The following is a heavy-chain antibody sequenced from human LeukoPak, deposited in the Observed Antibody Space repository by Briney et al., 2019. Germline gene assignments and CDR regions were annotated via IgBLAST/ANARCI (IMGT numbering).Heavy chain of an antibody. V-gene: IGHV1-2*02. CDR2: INPSSGGT. Sequence: ASVKVSCKASGYTFTSYYMHWVRQAPGQGLEWMGWINPSSGGTNFAQKFQGRVTMTRDTSISAAYMELSRLTSDDTAVYYCARDQNYYGSGSYYNVDYWGQGTLVTVSS. CDR1: GYTFTSYY. CDR3: ARDQNYYGSGSYYNVDY. J-gene: IGHJ4*02. D-gene: IGHD3-10*01.